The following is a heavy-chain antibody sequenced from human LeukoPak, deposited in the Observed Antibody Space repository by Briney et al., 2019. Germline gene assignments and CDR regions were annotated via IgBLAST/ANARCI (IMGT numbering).Heavy chain of an antibody. V-gene: IGHV4-59*12. J-gene: IGHJ4*02. CDR2: IYYSGST. D-gene: IGHD3-3*01. Sequence: PSETLSLTCTVSGGSISSYYWSWIRQPPGKALEWIGYIYYSGSTNYNPSLKSRVTISVDTSKNQFSLKLSSVTAADTAVYYCARGPPRVLRFLEWFLTTPFFDYWGQGTLVTVSS. CDR3: ARGPPRVLRFLEWFLTTPFFDY. CDR1: GGSISSYY.